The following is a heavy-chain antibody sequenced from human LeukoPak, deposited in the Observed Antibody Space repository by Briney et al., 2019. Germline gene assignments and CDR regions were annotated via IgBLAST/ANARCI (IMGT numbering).Heavy chain of an antibody. Sequence: GGSLRLSCSASGFTFSSYAMHWVRQAPGKGPEYVSAISSNGGSTYYADSVKGRFTISRDNSKNTLYLQMSSLRAEDTAVYYCVKEGVYGGNSFDIWGQGTMVTVSS. CDR3: VKEGVYGGNSFDI. D-gene: IGHD4-23*01. J-gene: IGHJ3*02. V-gene: IGHV3-64D*06. CDR1: GFTFSSYA. CDR2: ISSNGGST.